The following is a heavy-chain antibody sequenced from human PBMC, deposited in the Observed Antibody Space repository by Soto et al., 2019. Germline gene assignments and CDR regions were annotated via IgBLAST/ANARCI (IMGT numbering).Heavy chain of an antibody. Sequence: SETLSLTCTVSGGSISSYYWSWIRQPPGKRLEWIGYIYYSGSTNYNPSLKSRVTISVDTSKNQFSLKLSSVTAADTAVYYCARGQVVAAQHWGQGTLVTVSS. J-gene: IGHJ4*02. D-gene: IGHD2-15*01. CDR3: ARGQVVAAQH. V-gene: IGHV4-59*12. CDR1: GGSISSYY. CDR2: IYYSGST.